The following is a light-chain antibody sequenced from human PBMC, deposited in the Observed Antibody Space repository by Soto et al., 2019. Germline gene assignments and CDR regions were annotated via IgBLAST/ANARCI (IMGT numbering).Light chain of an antibody. CDR1: QSVNSN. V-gene: IGKV3-15*01. CDR2: GAS. CDR3: QQYNNWPRGT. J-gene: IGKJ3*01. Sequence: ETVMTQSPATLSVSPGERATLSCRASQSVNSNLAWYQQKPGQAPRLLIYGASTRASGIPARFSGSGSGTEFTLTISSLQSEDFAVYYCQQYNNWPRGTFGPGTKVDIK.